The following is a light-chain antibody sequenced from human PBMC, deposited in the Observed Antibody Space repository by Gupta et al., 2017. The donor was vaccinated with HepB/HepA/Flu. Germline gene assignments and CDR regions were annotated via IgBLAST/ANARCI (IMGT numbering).Light chain of an antibody. CDR3: QSWDSSTVV. V-gene: IGLV3-1*01. CDR2: QHT. J-gene: IGLJ2*01. Sequence: SHALSQPSSMSESPGQTASITCSGDKLGNKYAFWYQQKPGQSPVLVIYQHTKRPSRIPERFSGSTFGNTATLTISGTQAMDEADYYCQSWDSSTVVFGGGTKLTVL. CDR1: KLGNKY.